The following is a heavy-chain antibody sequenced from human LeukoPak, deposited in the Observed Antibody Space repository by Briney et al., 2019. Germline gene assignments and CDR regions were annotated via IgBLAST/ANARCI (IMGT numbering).Heavy chain of an antibody. J-gene: IGHJ4*02. CDR1: GFTFSSYG. V-gene: IGHV3-30*02. Sequence: PGGSLRLSCAASGFTFSSYGMHWVRQAPGKGLEWVAFIRYDGSNKYYADSVKGRFTISRDNSKNTLYLQMNSLRAEDTAVYYCARAKLGYDYVWGSYRSLYYFDYWGQGTLVTVSS. CDR3: ARAKLGYDYVWGSYRSLYYFDY. CDR2: IRYDGSNK. D-gene: IGHD3-16*02.